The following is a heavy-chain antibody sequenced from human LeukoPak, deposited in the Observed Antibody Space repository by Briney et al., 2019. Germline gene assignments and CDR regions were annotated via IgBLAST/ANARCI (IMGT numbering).Heavy chain of an antibody. V-gene: IGHV3-23*01. Sequence: GGSLRLSCAASGFTFSSYAMTWVRQAPGKGLEWVLSIDASGGSTYYADSVKGRFTISRDNSKNTFFLQMNTLRAADTAVYYCAKGSGSGWYGWFAHWGQGTLVTVSS. CDR1: GFTFSSYA. CDR3: AKGSGSGWYGWFAH. CDR2: IDASGGST. D-gene: IGHD6-19*01. J-gene: IGHJ5*02.